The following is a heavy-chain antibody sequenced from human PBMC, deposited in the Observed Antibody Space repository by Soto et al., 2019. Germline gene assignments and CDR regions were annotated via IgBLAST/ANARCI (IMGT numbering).Heavy chain of an antibody. J-gene: IGHJ6*02. CDR2: INPNSGGT. V-gene: IGHV1-2*02. CDR1: GYTFSGYY. D-gene: IGHD2-2*02. Sequence: QEQLVQSGAEVKKPGASVKVSCKASGYTFSGYYIHWLRQAPGQGLEWMGWINPNSGGTNYAQKFKGRVTVTRDTPTKTAYMELSRLTSDDPGVYYCARSLTEGYCTITGCDKIPLYGMDVWGQGTTVTVSS. CDR3: ARSLTEGYCTITGCDKIPLYGMDV.